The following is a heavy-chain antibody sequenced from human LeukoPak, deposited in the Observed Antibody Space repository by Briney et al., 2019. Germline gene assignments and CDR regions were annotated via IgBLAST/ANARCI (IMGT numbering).Heavy chain of an antibody. D-gene: IGHD4-11*01. CDR3: ASCPHDYSNYGGPYYYGMDV. J-gene: IGHJ6*02. CDR1: GGSISSYY. CDR2: IYYSGST. Sequence: SETLSLTCTVSGGSISSYYWSWIRQPPGKGLEWIGYIYYSGSTNYNPSLKSRVTISVDTSKNQFSLKLSSVTAADTAVYYCASCPHDYSNYGGPYYYGMDVWGQGTTVTVSS. V-gene: IGHV4-59*01.